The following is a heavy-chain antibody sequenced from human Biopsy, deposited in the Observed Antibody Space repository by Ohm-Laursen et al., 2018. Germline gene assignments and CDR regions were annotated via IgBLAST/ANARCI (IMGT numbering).Heavy chain of an antibody. J-gene: IGHJ4*02. Sequence: GTLSLTCPVFGKTFSDYQWSWIRQPPGKGMEWIGQINQAGTTNYNPSLKSRVSISADASKYEFSLRLTSVTAADTAVYLCGNEVHGRDYWGLGAQVTVSS. V-gene: IGHV4-34*08. CDR1: GKTFSDYQ. CDR3: GNEVHGRDY. CDR2: INQAGTT. D-gene: IGHD2-15*01.